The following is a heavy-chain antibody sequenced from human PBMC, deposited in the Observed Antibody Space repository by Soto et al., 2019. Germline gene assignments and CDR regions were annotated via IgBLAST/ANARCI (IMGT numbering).Heavy chain of an antibody. Sequence: PSETLSLTCTVSGGSISSSSYYWGWIRQPPGKGLEWIGSIYYSGSTYYNPSLKSRVTISVDTSKNQFPLKLSSVTAADTAVYYCARHRSGGANYSYGMDVWGQGTTVTVSS. CDR1: GGSISSSSYY. D-gene: IGHD2-15*01. J-gene: IGHJ6*02. CDR2: IYYSGST. CDR3: ARHRSGGANYSYGMDV. V-gene: IGHV4-39*01.